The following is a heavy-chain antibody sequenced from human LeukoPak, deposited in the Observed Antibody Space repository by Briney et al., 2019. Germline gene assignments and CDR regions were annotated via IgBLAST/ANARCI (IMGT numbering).Heavy chain of an antibody. Sequence: SETLSLTCTVSGGSISSYYWSWIRQPAGKGLEWIGRIYTCGSTNYNPSLKSRVTMSVDTSKNQFSLKLSSVTAADTAVYYCARHAASGYSGYDPPAEYFQHWGQGTLVTVSS. CDR1: GGSISSYY. CDR2: IYTCGST. CDR3: ARHAASGYSGYDPPAEYFQH. J-gene: IGHJ1*01. D-gene: IGHD5-12*01. V-gene: IGHV4-4*07.